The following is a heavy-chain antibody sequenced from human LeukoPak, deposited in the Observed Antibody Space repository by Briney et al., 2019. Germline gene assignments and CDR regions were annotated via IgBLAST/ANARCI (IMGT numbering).Heavy chain of an antibody. V-gene: IGHV5-51*01. CDR2: IYPPDSES. D-gene: IGHD3-10*01. CDR1: GYSFINYW. Sequence: GESLKISCKGSGYSFINYWIGWVRQMPGKGLEWMGIIYPPDSESRYSPSFQGQVSFSADKSITTAYLQWSSLKASDTAMYFCARLISGNWGDGFDIWGQGTMVTVSS. CDR3: ARLISGNWGDGFDI. J-gene: IGHJ3*02.